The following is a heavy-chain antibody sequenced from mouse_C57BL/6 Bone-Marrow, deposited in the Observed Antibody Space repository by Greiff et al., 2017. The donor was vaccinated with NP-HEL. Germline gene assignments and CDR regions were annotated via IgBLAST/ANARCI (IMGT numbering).Heavy chain of an antibody. CDR2: IYPGDGDP. CDR1: GYAFSSSW. J-gene: IGHJ4*01. Sequence: QVQLQQSGPELVKPGASVKISCKASGYAFSSSWMNWVKQRPGKGLEWIGRIYPGDGDPNYNGKFKGKATLTADKSSSTAYMQLSSLTSEDSAVYVCARERLGRAMDYWGQGTSVTVSS. V-gene: IGHV1-82*01. CDR3: ARERLGRAMDY. D-gene: IGHD4-1*01.